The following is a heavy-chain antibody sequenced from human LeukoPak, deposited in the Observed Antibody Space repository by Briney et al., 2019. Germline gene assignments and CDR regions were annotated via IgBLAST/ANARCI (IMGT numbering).Heavy chain of an antibody. V-gene: IGHV3-66*01. CDR1: GLTISNNF. D-gene: IGHD3-10*01. Sequence: GGSLRLSCAASGLTISNNFMSWVRQTPGKGLEWVSVIYSGGSTIYADSVKGRFIISRDNSRNTLHLQMSSLRAEDTAVYYCARDTDYYGSGRHGYFDHWGQGTLVTVSS. CDR3: ARDTDYYGSGRHGYFDH. CDR2: IYSGGST. J-gene: IGHJ1*01.